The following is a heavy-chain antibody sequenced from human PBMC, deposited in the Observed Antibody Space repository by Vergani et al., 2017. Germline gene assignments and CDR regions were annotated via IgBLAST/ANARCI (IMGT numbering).Heavy chain of an antibody. CDR2: ISAYNGNT. J-gene: IGHJ6*03. CDR1: GYTFTSYG. CDR3: ARAYYDFWSGYYPLYYYYYMDV. V-gene: IGHV1-18*01. Sequence: QVQLVQSGAEVKKPGASVKVSCKASGYTFTSYGISWVRQAPGQGLEWMGWISAYNGNTNYAQKLQGRVTMTTDTSTSTAYMELRSLRSDDTAVYYCARAYYDFWSGYYPLYYYYYMDVWGKGP. D-gene: IGHD3-3*01.